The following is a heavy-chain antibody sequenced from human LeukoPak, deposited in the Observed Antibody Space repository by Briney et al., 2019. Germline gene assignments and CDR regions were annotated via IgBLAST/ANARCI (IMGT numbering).Heavy chain of an antibody. CDR3: ARKMGYCSSTSCSDYYYYGVDV. CDR1: GYSFTSYW. CDR2: IYPGDSDT. J-gene: IGHJ6*02. Sequence: GESLKISCKGSGYSFTSYWIGWVRQMPGKGLEWMGIIYPGDSDTRYSPSFQGQVTISADKSISTAYLQWSSLKASDTAMYYCARKMGYCSSTSCSDYYYYGVDVWGQGTTVTVSS. V-gene: IGHV5-51*01. D-gene: IGHD2-2*01.